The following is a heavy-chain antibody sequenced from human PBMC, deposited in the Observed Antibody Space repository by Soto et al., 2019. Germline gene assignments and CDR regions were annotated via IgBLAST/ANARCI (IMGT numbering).Heavy chain of an antibody. Sequence: SVKVSCKASGGTFSSYAISWVRQAPGQGLEWMGGIIPIFGTANYAQKFQGRVTITADESTSTAYMELSSLRSEDTAVYYCAGIRATIVGATRAQFDYWGQGTLVTVSS. CDR3: AGIRATIVGATRAQFDY. D-gene: IGHD1-26*01. J-gene: IGHJ4*02. CDR2: IIPIFGTA. V-gene: IGHV1-69*13. CDR1: GGTFSSYA.